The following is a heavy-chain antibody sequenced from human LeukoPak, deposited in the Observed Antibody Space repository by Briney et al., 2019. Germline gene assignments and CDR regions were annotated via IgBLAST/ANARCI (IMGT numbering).Heavy chain of an antibody. CDR2: INPNSGGT. CDR3: ARDLVGANDY. Sequence: ASVKVSCKASGYTFTDYYMHWVRQAPGQGLEWMGWINPNSGGTNYAQKFQGRVTMTRDTSINTAYMELRSLRSDDTAVYYCARDLVGANDYWGQGTLVTVSS. D-gene: IGHD1-26*01. J-gene: IGHJ4*02. CDR1: GYTFTDYY. V-gene: IGHV1-2*02.